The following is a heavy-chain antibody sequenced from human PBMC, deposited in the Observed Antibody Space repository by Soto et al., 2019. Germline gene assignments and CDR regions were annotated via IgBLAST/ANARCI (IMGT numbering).Heavy chain of an antibody. J-gene: IGHJ4*01. D-gene: IGHD4-17*01. V-gene: IGHV3-21*01. CDR1: RIIFSRYS. Sequence: PGGSLRLSCVASRIIFSRYSLIWVRQAPGKRLEWVSSISSSSSYIYYADSVKGRFTISRDNAKTSLYLQMNSLRAEDTAVYSCARDRLAGDYGIGFDYWSHGTLVTVSS. CDR2: ISSSSSYI. CDR3: ARDRLAGDYGIGFDY.